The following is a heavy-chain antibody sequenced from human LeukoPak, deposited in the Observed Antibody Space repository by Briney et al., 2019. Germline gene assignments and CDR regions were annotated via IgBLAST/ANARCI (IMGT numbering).Heavy chain of an antibody. CDR2: ISSSGGTI. V-gene: IGHV3-48*03. CDR3: AGGRQHNY. J-gene: IGHJ4*02. Sequence: PGVSLRLSCADFGFTFSSYEMNWVRQAPGKGLEWVSYISSSGGTIYYADSVKGRFTISRDNAKSSLYLQMNSLRAEDTAVYFCAGGRQHNYWGQGTLVTVSS. CDR1: GFTFSSYE.